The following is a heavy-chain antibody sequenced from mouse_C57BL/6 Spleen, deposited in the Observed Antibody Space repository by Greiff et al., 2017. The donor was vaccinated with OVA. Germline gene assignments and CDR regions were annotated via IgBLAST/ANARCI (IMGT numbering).Heavy chain of an antibody. CDR2: IHPNSGST. J-gene: IGHJ2*01. V-gene: IGHV1-64*01. CDR3: ARGLYDYDESFDY. D-gene: IGHD2-4*01. Sequence: QVQLKQPGAELVKPGASVKLSCKASGYTFTSYWMHWVKQRPGQGLEWIGMIHPNSGSTNYNEKFKSKATLTVDKSSSTAYMQLSSLTSEDSAVYYCARGLYDYDESFDYWGQGTTLTVSS. CDR1: GYTFTSYW.